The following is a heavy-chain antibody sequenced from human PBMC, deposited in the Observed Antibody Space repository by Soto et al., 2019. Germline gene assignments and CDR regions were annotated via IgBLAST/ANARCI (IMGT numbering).Heavy chain of an antibody. J-gene: IGHJ4*02. CDR2: INAGNGNT. CDR1: GYTFTSYA. CDR3: ARSGDYCGGDCLYYFDY. D-gene: IGHD2-21*02. Sequence: ASVKVSCKASGYTFTSYAMHWVRQAPGQRLEWMGWINAGNGNTKYSQKFQGRVTITRDTSASTAYMELSRLRSDDTAVYYCARSGDYCGGDCLYYFDYWGQGTLVTVSS. V-gene: IGHV1-3*01.